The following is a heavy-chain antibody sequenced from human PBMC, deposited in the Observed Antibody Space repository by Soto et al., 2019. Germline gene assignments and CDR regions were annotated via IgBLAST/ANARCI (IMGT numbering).Heavy chain of an antibody. CDR3: ARWPQPRYTADPYAVDV. V-gene: IGHV1-69*11. CDR1: GGTFSSSG. J-gene: IGHJ6*02. CDR2: IVPSLDTK. Sequence: QVHLVQSGTEVKKPGASVKVSCKASGGTFSSSGFSWVRQAPVQGLEWMGMIVPSLDTKNYAQKFQPRVTITADEVKSTAYMEFRSLRSEDTAVYYCARWPQPRYTADPYAVDVWGQGTRVIVSS. D-gene: IGHD3-16*02.